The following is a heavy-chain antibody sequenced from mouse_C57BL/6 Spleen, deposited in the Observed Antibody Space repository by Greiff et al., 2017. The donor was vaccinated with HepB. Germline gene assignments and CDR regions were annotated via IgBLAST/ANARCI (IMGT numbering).Heavy chain of an antibody. D-gene: IGHD2-12*01. J-gene: IGHJ4*01. CDR1: GYAFSSYW. Sequence: VQLKESGAELVKPGASVKISCKASGYAFSSYWMNWVKQRPGKGLEWIGQIYPGDGDTNYNGKFKGKATLTADKSSSTAYMQLSSLTSEDSAVYFCGYDGGPYAMDYWGQGTSVTVSS. CDR3: GYDGGPYAMDY. V-gene: IGHV1-80*01. CDR2: IYPGDGDT.